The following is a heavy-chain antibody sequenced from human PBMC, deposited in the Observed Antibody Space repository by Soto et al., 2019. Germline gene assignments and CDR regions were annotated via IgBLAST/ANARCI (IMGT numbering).Heavy chain of an antibody. Sequence: SVKVSCKASGGTFSSYAISWVRQAPGQGLEWMGGIIPIFGTANYAQKFQGRVTITADKSTSTAYMELSSLRSEDTAVYYCAGDRSSSYYYQFGYWDQGTRVRVSS. CDR3: AGDRSSSYYYQFGY. D-gene: IGHD3-22*01. V-gene: IGHV1-69*06. J-gene: IGHJ4*02. CDR1: GGTFSSYA. CDR2: IIPIFGTA.